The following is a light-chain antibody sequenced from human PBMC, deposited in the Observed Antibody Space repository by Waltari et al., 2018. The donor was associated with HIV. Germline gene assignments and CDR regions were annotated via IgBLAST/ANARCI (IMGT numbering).Light chain of an antibody. CDR1: QSVSSN. Sequence: EIVMTQSPATLSVSPGERATLSCRASQSVSSNLAWYQQKPGQAPRPLIYDASTRATGIPARFSGSGSGTEFSLTISSLQSEDFALYYCQQYNNWWTFGQGTKVEIK. CDR3: QQYNNWWT. CDR2: DAS. V-gene: IGKV3-15*01. J-gene: IGKJ1*01.